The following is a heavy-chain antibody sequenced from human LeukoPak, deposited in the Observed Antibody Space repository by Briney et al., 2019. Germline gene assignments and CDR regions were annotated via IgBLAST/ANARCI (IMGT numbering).Heavy chain of an antibody. D-gene: IGHD3-9*01. V-gene: IGHV4-4*07. CDR3: ARATYYDILTGTYHGVAFDI. J-gene: IGHJ3*02. Sequence: PSETLSLTCTVSGVSINSYYWSWIRQPAGKGLEWIGRFYTTGTTNYNPSLKSRVIMSVDTSKNQFSLKLSSVTAADTAVYYCARATYYDILTGTYHGVAFDIWGQGTMVTVSS. CDR1: GVSINSYY. CDR2: FYTTGTT.